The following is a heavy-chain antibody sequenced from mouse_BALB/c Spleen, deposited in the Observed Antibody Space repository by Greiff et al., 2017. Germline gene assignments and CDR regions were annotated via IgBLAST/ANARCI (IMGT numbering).Heavy chain of an antibody. V-gene: IGHV14-3*02. D-gene: IGHD2-3*01. CDR1: GFNIKDTY. Sequence: EVQLQQSGAELVKPGASVKLSCTASGFNIKDTYMHWVKQRPEQGLEWIGRIDPANGNTKYDPKFQGKATITADTSSNTAYLQLSSLTSEDTAVYYCARSEGWLLPIDYWGQGTTLTVSS. J-gene: IGHJ2*01. CDR2: IDPANGNT. CDR3: ARSEGWLLPIDY.